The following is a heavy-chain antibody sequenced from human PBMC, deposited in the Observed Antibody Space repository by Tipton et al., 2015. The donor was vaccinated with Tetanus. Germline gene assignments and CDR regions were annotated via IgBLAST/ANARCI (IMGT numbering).Heavy chain of an antibody. J-gene: IGHJ4*02. D-gene: IGHD2-15*01. Sequence: TLSLTCTVSGGSISSSSYYWGWIRQPPGKGLEWIGSIYYSGSTYYNPSLKSRVTISVDTPKNQFSLKLSSVTAADTAVYYCARRVGVVAASHSGYYFDYWGQGTLVTVSS. CDR1: GGSISSSSYY. CDR2: IYYSGST. V-gene: IGHV4-39*01. CDR3: ARRVGVVAASHSGYYFDY.